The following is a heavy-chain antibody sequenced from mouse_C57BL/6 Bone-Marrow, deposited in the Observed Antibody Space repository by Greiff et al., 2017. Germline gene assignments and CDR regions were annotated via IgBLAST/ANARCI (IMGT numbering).Heavy chain of an antibody. Sequence: EVKLMESGGGLVKPGGSLKLSCAASGFTFSRYAMSWVRQTPDKRLEWVATISDGGSYTYYPDNVTGRFTISRDNAKNNLYLQMSHLKSADTAMYYCARALITTVSYFDYWGQGTTLTVSS. CDR3: ARALITTVSYFDY. J-gene: IGHJ2*01. CDR1: GFTFSRYA. D-gene: IGHD1-1*01. CDR2: ISDGGSYT. V-gene: IGHV5-4*03.